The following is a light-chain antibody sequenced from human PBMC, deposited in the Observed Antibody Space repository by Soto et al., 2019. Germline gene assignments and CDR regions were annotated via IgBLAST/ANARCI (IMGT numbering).Light chain of an antibody. CDR1: QRVCRS. CDR3: QQYHTWPA. V-gene: IGKV3-15*01. J-gene: IGKJ1*01. CDR2: GAA. Sequence: DIVMTQSPVTLSVSPGERATLSWRGGQRVCRSLAWYQQKPGRPPRLLIYGAATRATGTPARFSGSGSGTEFTLTISSLQSEDFAIYYCQQYHTWPAFGQGTKVDIK.